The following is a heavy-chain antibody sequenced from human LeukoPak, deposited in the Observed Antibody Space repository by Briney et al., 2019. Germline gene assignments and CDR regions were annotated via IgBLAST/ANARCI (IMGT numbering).Heavy chain of an antibody. J-gene: IGHJ4*02. CDR3: ARRVAVAGGVFDY. CDR2: MNPNSGNT. D-gene: IGHD6-19*01. CDR1: GYTFTSYD. Sequence: GASVKVSCKASGYTFTSYDINWVRQATGQGLEWMGWMNPNSGNTGYAQKFQGRVTITRNTSISTAYLRWSSLKASDTAMYYCARRVAVAGGVFDYWGQGTLVTVSS. V-gene: IGHV1-8*03.